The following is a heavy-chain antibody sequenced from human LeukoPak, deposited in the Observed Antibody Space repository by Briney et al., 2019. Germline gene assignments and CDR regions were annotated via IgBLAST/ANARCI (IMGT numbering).Heavy chain of an antibody. Sequence: PGGSLRLSCSASGFTFSSYAMHWVRQAPGKGLEYVSAISSNGGSRYYADSVKGRFTISRDNSKNPLYLQMSSLRAEDTAVYYCVVQGWVFRAPTQYYFDYWGQGTLGTVSS. CDR1: GFTFSSYA. D-gene: IGHD1-1*01. CDR2: ISSNGGSR. V-gene: IGHV3-64D*06. J-gene: IGHJ4*02. CDR3: VVQGWVFRAPTQYYFDY.